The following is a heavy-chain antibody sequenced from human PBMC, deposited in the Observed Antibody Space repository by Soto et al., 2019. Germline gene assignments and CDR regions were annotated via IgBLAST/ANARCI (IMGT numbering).Heavy chain of an antibody. Sequence: GASVKVSCKASGGTFSSYAISWVRQAPGQGLEWMGGIIPIFGTANYAQKFQGRVTITADESTSTAYMELSSLRSEDTAVYYCAVGLYSYYYYGMDVWGQGTTVTVSS. CDR1: GGTFSSYA. CDR3: AVGLYSYYYYGMDV. CDR2: IIPIFGTA. J-gene: IGHJ6*02. D-gene: IGHD2-21*01. V-gene: IGHV1-69*13.